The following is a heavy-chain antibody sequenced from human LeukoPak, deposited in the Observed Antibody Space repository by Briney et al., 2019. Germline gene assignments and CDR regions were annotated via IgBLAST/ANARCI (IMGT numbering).Heavy chain of an antibody. CDR1: GFTFSSYS. CDR2: ISGSGGST. V-gene: IGHV3-23*01. Sequence: GGSLRLSCAASGFTFSSYSMNWVRQAPGKGLEWVSGISGSGGSTYYADSVKGRFTISRDNSKNTLYLQMNSLRAEDTAVYYCAKDVFGKLAAIFGAFDIWGQGTMVTVSS. J-gene: IGHJ3*02. D-gene: IGHD2-15*01. CDR3: AKDVFGKLAAIFGAFDI.